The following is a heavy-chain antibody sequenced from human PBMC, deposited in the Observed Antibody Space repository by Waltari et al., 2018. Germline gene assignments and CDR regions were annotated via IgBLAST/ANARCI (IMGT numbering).Heavy chain of an antibody. D-gene: IGHD6-6*01. CDR1: NGSFSDYY. CDR2: INHSGST. J-gene: IGHJ5*02. V-gene: IGHV4-34*01. CDR3: ARGRRRIIAARPDHGGGYWFDP. Sequence: QVQLQQWGAGLLKPSETLSLTCGVYNGSFSDYYWSWIRQPPGKGLEWIGEINHSGSTNYSPSLKSRVTISVDTSKNQFSLKLSSVTAADTAVYYCARGRRRIIAARPDHGGGYWFDPWGQGTLVTVSP.